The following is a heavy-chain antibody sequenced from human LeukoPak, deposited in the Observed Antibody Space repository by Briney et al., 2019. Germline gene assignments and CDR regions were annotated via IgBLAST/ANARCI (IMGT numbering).Heavy chain of an antibody. Sequence: SETLSLTCTVSGGSISSYYWSWIRQPPGKGLEWIGEIYHSGSTNYNPSLKSRVTISVDKSKNQFSLKLSSVTAADTAVYYCARGQGYSGYGYDYWGQGTLVTVSS. D-gene: IGHD5-12*01. CDR2: IYHSGST. V-gene: IGHV4-59*12. CDR3: ARGQGYSGYGYDY. CDR1: GGSISSYY. J-gene: IGHJ4*02.